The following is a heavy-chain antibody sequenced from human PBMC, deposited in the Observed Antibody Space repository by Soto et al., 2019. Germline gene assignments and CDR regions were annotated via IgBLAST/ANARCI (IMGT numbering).Heavy chain of an antibody. V-gene: IGHV3-30*03. CDR2: ISYDGSNK. CDR3: AVGYCSSISCYAPRLYYYGMDV. Sequence: QVQLVESGGGVVQPGRSLRLSCAASGFTFSSYGMHWVRQAPGKGLEWVAAISYDGSNKYYADSVKRRFTISRDNYKNALYLQMNSLRAEETVVYYCAVGYCSSISCYAPRLYYYGMDVWGQGTTVTVSS. CDR1: GFTFSSYG. J-gene: IGHJ6*02. D-gene: IGHD2-2*01.